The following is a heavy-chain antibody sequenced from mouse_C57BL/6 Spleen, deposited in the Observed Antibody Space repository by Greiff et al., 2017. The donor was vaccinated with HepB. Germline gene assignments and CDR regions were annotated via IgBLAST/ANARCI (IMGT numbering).Heavy chain of an antibody. CDR2: ISSGSSTI. D-gene: IGHD2-5*01. V-gene: IGHV5-17*01. J-gene: IGHJ2*01. CDR1: GFTFSDYG. Sequence: EVKLMESGGGLVKPGGSLKLSCAASGFTFSDYGMHWVRQAPEKGLEWVAYISSGSSTIYYADTVKGRFTISRDNAKNTLFLQMTSLRYEDTAMYYCARGSYYSNYAFDYWAQGTTLTVSS. CDR3: ARGSYYSNYAFDY.